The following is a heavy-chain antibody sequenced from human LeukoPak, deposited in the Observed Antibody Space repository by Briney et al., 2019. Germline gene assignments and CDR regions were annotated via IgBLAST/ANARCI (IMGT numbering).Heavy chain of an antibody. J-gene: IGHJ4*02. D-gene: IGHD2-8*01. V-gene: IGHV3-11*05. Sequence: GGSLRLSCAASGFTFSDYYMNWIRQAPGKGLEWISYIGSSSSDANYADSVKGRFTISRDNAKNSLYLQMNSLRAEDTAVYYCAKANGYYFGYWGQGTLVTVSS. CDR2: IGSSSSDA. CDR3: AKANGYYFGY. CDR1: GFTFSDYY.